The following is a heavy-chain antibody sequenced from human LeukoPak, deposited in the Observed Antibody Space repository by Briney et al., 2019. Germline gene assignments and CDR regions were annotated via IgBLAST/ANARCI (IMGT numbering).Heavy chain of an antibody. Sequence: ASVKLSCNASGGTFSSYAIIWVRHSPGQGLEWRGRIIPIFATATYAQKLPGRITITADKPTTTAYMELSSLRSEDTAVYYCARSPYCRGGSCYQPNWFDPWGQGTLVTVSS. CDR1: GGTFSSYA. D-gene: IGHD2-15*01. CDR2: IIPIFATA. J-gene: IGHJ5*02. V-gene: IGHV1-69*06. CDR3: ARSPYCRGGSCYQPNWFDP.